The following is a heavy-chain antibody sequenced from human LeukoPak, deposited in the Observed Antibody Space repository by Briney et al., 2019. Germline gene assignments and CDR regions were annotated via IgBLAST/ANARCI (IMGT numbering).Heavy chain of an antibody. CDR3: VRGLGRYQVDY. D-gene: IGHD3-16*02. CDR2: ISWNSGSI. V-gene: IGHV3-9*01. CDR1: GFTFDDYA. Sequence: PGGSLRLSCAASGFTFDDYAMHWVRQAPGKGLEWVSGISWNSGSIGYADSVKGRFTISRDNAKNSLYLQMNSLRAEDTAVYYCVRGLGRYQVDYWGQGTLVTVSS. J-gene: IGHJ4*02.